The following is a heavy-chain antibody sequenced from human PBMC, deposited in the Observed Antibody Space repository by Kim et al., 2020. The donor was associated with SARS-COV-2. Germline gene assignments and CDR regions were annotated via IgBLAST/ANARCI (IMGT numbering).Heavy chain of an antibody. J-gene: IGHJ4*02. D-gene: IGHD3-22*01. Sequence: QKFQGRVTITADESTSTAHMELSSLRSEDTAVYYCARLLNYYDSSGPVDYWGQGTLVTVSS. CDR3: ARLLNYYDSSGPVDY. V-gene: IGHV1-69*01.